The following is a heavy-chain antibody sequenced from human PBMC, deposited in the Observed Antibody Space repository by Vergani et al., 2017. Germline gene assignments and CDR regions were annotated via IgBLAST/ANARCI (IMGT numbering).Heavy chain of an antibody. J-gene: IGHJ4*02. CDR2: ISSNGGST. Sequence: EVQLVESGGGLVQPGGSLRLSCAASGFTFSSYAMHWVRQAPGKGLEYVSAISSNGGSTYYANSVKGRFTISRDNAKNTLYLQMNSLRAEDTAVYYCARDIAVAGPRFDYWGQGTLVTVSS. V-gene: IGHV3-64*01. CDR3: ARDIAVAGPRFDY. D-gene: IGHD6-19*01. CDR1: GFTFSSYA.